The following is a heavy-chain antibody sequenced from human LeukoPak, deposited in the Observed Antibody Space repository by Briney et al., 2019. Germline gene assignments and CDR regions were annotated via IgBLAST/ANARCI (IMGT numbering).Heavy chain of an antibody. V-gene: IGHV3-11*01. D-gene: IGHD2-2*01. J-gene: IGHJ4*02. CDR3: ARDSVPAAIVDY. CDR2: ISSSGSTI. CDR1: GFTFSDYY. Sequence: GGSLRLSCAASGFTFSDYYMSWIRQAPGKGLERGSYISSSGSTIYYADSVKGRFTISRDNAKNSLYLQMNSLRAEDTAVYYCARDSVPAAIVDYWGQGTLVTVSS.